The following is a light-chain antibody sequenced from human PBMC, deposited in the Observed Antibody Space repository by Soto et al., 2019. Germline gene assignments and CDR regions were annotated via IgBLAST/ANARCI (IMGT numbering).Light chain of an antibody. CDR2: GAS. J-gene: IGKJ4*01. CDR1: QSVKSSD. CDR3: QHYPASPALT. V-gene: IGKV3-20*01. Sequence: EIVLTQSPGTLSLSAGERVTLSCRASQSVKSSDLAWYQQKPGQAPRLLIYGASNRATGIPGRFSGSGSGTDFTLTICRLEPEDFAVYYCQHYPASPALTFGGGTKVEI.